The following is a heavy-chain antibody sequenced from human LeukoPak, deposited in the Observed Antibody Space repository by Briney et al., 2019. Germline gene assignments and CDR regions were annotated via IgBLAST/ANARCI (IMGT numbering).Heavy chain of an antibody. V-gene: IGHV3-74*01. D-gene: IGHD2-2*01. Sequence: QPGGSLRLSCAASGFTFRSYYMHWVRQTPGKGLVWVSRISSDGSSTSYADSVKGRFTISRDNAKNTLHLQMNRLSLEDTAVYYCASVSVCSSASCYSVFDYLGQGTLVTVSS. CDR1: GFTFRSYY. CDR3: ASVSVCSSASCYSVFDY. CDR2: ISSDGSST. J-gene: IGHJ4*02.